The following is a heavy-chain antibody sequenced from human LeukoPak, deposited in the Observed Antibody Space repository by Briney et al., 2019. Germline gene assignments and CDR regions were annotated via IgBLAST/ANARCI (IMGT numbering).Heavy chain of an antibody. V-gene: IGHV3-23*01. CDR2: ISSNGVNT. D-gene: IGHD7-27*01. CDR3: AKVNWGSRCFDY. Sequence: GGSLILSCAASGFTFSSYAMTWVRQAPGKGLEWVSLISSNGVNTYYADSVKGRFTISRDNSKNTLYVQMNSLRAEDTAVYHCAKVNWGSRCFDYWGQRTLVTVSS. CDR1: GFTFSSYA. J-gene: IGHJ4*02.